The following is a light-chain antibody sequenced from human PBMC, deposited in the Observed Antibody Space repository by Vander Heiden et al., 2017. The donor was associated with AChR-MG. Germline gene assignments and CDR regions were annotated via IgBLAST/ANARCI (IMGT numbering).Light chain of an antibody. CDR2: LGS. J-gene: IGKJ2*01. CDR3: MQALQTPT. CDR1: QSLLHSNGYNY. V-gene: IGKV2-28*01. Sequence: DIVLTQSPLSLPVTPGEPASISCRSSQSLLHSNGYNYLDWYLQKPGQSPQLLIYLGSNRASGVPDRFSGSGSGTDFTLKISRVEAEDVGIYYCMQALQTPTFRQGTKLEIK.